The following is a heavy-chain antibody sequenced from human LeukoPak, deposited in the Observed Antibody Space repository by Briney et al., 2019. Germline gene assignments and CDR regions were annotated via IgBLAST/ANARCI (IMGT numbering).Heavy chain of an antibody. CDR1: GGSFSGYY. CDR3: ARGDYVWGSYRYTPAFDI. Sequence: SETLSLTCAVYGGSFSGYYWSWIRQPPGKGLEWIGEINHSGSTNYNPSLKSRVTISVDTSKNQFSLKLSSVTAADTAVYYCARGDYVWGSYRYTPAFDIWGQGTMVIVSS. D-gene: IGHD3-16*02. V-gene: IGHV4-34*01. J-gene: IGHJ3*02. CDR2: INHSGST.